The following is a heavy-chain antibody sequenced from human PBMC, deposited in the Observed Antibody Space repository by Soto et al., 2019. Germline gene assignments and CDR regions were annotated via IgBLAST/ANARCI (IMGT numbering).Heavy chain of an antibody. Sequence: QVQLQESGPGLVKPSQTLSLTCTVSGASISGGDYYWTWIRQPPGKGLEWIGSIYYTGNTYSNPSLESRLSISVAPSNNPFALRLTSVTAPDTAIYYCARATYDSSTYYLDYWGQGTLVTVSS. CDR1: GASISGGDYY. J-gene: IGHJ4*02. CDR3: ARATYDSSTYYLDY. CDR2: IYYTGNT. V-gene: IGHV4-30-4*01. D-gene: IGHD3-22*01.